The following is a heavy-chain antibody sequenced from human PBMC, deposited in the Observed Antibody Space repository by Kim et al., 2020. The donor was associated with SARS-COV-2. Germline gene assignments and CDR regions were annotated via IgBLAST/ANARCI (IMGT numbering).Heavy chain of an antibody. CDR2: IRRRVNGSTT. D-gene: IGHD3-10*01. V-gene: IGHV3-72*01. J-gene: IGHJ3*01. CDR1: GFTLSDHY. Sequence: GGSLRLSCATSGFTLSDHYMDWVRQTPGKGPEWVGRIRRRVNGSTTEYAASLKGRVTISREDSRNSLYLQMSSLRAEDTAVYYCARVAHYNGFSFDAWRRGTMVTVSS. CDR3: ARVAHYNGFSFDA.